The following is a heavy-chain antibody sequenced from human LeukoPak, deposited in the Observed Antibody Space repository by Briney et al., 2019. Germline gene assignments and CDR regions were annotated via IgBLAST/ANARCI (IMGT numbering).Heavy chain of an antibody. Sequence: GGSLRLSCAASGFTVSSNYMNWVRQAPGKGLEWVSVITSGGNTYYADSVKGRFTTSRDNSKNTLYVQMNSLRAEDTAIYYCARDLPQIEYWGQGTLVTVSS. CDR1: GFTVSSNY. J-gene: IGHJ4*02. CDR3: ARDLPQIEY. D-gene: IGHD2/OR15-2a*01. CDR2: ITSGGNT. V-gene: IGHV3-53*01.